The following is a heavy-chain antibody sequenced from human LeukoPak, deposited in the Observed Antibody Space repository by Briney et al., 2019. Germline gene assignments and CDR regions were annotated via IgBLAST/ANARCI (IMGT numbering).Heavy chain of an antibody. CDR3: ARDYYNGSGSLYYSDY. Sequence: ASVKVSCKASGYTFTDYYMHWVRQAPGQGLEWMGWINPNSGGTKYAPKFQGRVTITRDTSISTAYMDLSSLRSDDTAVYYCARDYYNGSGSLYYSDYWGQGTLVTVSS. D-gene: IGHD3-10*01. V-gene: IGHV1-2*02. J-gene: IGHJ4*02. CDR2: INPNSGGT. CDR1: GYTFTDYY.